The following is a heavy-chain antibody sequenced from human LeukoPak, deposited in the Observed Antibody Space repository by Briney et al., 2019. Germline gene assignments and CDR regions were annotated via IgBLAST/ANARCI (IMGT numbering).Heavy chain of an antibody. Sequence: PGGSLRLSCAASGFTFTNHGMNWVRQAPGKGLEYVSAISSNGGTTYYADSVKGRFTISRDNSKNTLYLQMSGLRAEDTALYYCVKPEYSSGWYAVYWGQGTLVTVSS. V-gene: IGHV3-64D*09. D-gene: IGHD6-19*01. J-gene: IGHJ4*02. CDR3: VKPEYSSGWYAVY. CDR2: ISSNGGTT. CDR1: GFTFTNHG.